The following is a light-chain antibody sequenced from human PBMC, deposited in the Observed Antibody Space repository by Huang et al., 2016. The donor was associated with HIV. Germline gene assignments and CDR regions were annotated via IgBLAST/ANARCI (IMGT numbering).Light chain of an antibody. CDR2: DTS. CDR1: QSVGKY. CDR3: QQRSSGVT. J-gene: IGKJ4*01. Sequence: IVLTQSPATLSWYPGERVTLSCRASQSVGKYIAWYQQHPGQSPNLLIYDTSNRATGTPGRFSGSGSGTDFTLTISSLQSEDFAVYYCQQRSSGVTFGGGTKVQVK. V-gene: IGKV3-11*01.